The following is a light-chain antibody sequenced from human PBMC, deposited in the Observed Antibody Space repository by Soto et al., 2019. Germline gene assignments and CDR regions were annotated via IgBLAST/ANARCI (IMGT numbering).Light chain of an antibody. V-gene: IGLV1-44*01. Sequence: QAVVTQPPSASGTPGQRVTISCSGSSSNIGSNTVNWYQQLPGTAPKLLIYSNNQRPSGGPDRFSGSKSGTSASLAISGLQSEDECDYYCAAWDDSLNGHVVFGGGTKLTVL. CDR1: SSNIGSNT. CDR3: AAWDDSLNGHVV. J-gene: IGLJ2*01. CDR2: SNN.